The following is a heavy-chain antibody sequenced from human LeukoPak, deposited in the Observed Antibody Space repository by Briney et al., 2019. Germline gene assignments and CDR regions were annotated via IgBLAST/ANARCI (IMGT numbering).Heavy chain of an antibody. CDR2: VHLDGRT. V-gene: IGHV4-4*02. J-gene: IGHJ4*02. CDR1: GGSGTSTNW. Sequence: SETLSRTCDGSGGSGTSTNWWTWVRQPPGKGLEWIGEVHLDGRTHYNPSLKSRLSMSVDLPEHHISLKLTSVTAADTAVYYCAREGGFYRPLDYSGQGTLVTVSS. D-gene: IGHD3-3*01. CDR3: AREGGFYRPLDY.